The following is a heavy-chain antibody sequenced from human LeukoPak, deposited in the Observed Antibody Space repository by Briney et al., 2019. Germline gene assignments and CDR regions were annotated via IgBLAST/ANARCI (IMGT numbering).Heavy chain of an antibody. Sequence: ASAKVSCKASGYTFTSYAMNWVRQAPGQGLEWMGWINTNTGNPTYAQGFTGRFVFSLDTSVSTAYLQISSLKAEDTAVYYCARGLRVRLWLQSYYFDYWGQGTLVTVSS. CDR1: GYTFTSYA. V-gene: IGHV7-4-1*02. J-gene: IGHJ4*02. CDR3: ARGLRVRLWLQSYYFDY. D-gene: IGHD5-18*01. CDR2: INTNTGNP.